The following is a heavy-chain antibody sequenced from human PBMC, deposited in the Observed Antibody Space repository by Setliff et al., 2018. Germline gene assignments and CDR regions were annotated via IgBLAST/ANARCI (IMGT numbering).Heavy chain of an antibody. CDR3: VRRVYSSSSGYYHYYMEV. CDR1: GYTFTSFY. J-gene: IGHJ6*03. CDR2: INPSGDST. Sequence: ASVKVSCKASGYTFTSFYMNWVRQAPGQGLEWMGIINPSGDSTSDAQKFQDRLTMTTDTSTSTVYMELRRLRPDDTAVNYCVRRVYSSSSGYYHYYMEVWGKGTTVTVSS. V-gene: IGHV1-46*01. D-gene: IGHD6-6*01.